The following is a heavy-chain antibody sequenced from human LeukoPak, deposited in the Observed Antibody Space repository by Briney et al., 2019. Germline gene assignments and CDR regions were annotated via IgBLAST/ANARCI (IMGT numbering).Heavy chain of an antibody. CDR2: FDPEDGET. CDR3: ATDQPRPIWEDGYNLVY. J-gene: IGHJ4*02. D-gene: IGHD5-24*01. CDR1: GYTLTEFS. V-gene: IGHV1-24*01. Sequence: ASVKVSCKVSGYTLTEFSIHWVRQAPGKGLEWMGGFDPEDGETIYAQKFQGRVTMTEDTSTDTAYMELSSLRSEDTAVYYCATDQPRPIWEDGYNLVYWGQGTLVTVSS.